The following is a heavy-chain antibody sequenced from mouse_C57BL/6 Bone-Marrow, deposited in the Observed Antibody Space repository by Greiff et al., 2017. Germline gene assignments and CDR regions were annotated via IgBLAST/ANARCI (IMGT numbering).Heavy chain of an antibody. J-gene: IGHJ3*01. CDR1: GYAFSSSW. CDR3: ARGSLDWFAY. CDR2: IYPGDGDT. Sequence: QVQLQQSGPELVKPGASVKISCKASGYAFSSSWMNWVKQRPGKGLEWIGRIYPGDGDTNYNGKFKGKATLTADKSSSTAYMQLSSLTSEDSAVYFCARGSLDWFAYWGQGTLVTVSA. V-gene: IGHV1-82*01.